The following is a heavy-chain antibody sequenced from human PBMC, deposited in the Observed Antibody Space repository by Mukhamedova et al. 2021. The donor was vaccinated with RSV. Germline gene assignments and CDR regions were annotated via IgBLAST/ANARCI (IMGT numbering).Heavy chain of an antibody. J-gene: IGHJ5*02. CDR3: ASASGRYNWFDP. D-gene: IGHD3-10*01. V-gene: IGHV1-69*10. CDR2: IIPILGIA. Sequence: VRQAPGQGLEWMGGIIPILGIANYAQKFQGRVTITADKSTSTAYMELSSLGSEDTAVYYCASASGRYNWFDPWGQGTLVTVSS.